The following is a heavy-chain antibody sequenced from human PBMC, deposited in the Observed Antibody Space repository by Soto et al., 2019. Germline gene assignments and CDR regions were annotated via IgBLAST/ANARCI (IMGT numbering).Heavy chain of an antibody. Sequence: GESLKISCQGSGYSFTSYWITWVRQMPGKGLEWMGIIYPSDSTVKYSPSVQGQVTMSVDKSISTAYLQWSSLKASDAAVYYCARGNVANYFEPWGQGTLVTVSS. CDR1: GYSFTSYW. D-gene: IGHD1-7*01. J-gene: IGHJ5*02. V-gene: IGHV5-51*01. CDR2: IYPSDSTV. CDR3: ARGNVANYFEP.